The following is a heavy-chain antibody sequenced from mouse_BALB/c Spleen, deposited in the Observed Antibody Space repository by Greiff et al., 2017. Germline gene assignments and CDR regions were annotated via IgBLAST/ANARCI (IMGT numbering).Heavy chain of an antibody. D-gene: IGHD2-4*01. CDR3: ARGGIYYDYDGYAMDD. J-gene: IGHJ4*01. V-gene: IGHV7-3*02. CDR1: GFTFTDYY. Sequence: EVQLVESGGGLVQPGGSLRLSCATSGFTFTDYYMSWVRQPPGKALEWLGFIRNKANGYTTEYSASVKGRFTISRDNSQSILYLQMNTLRAEDSATYYCARGGIYYDYDGYAMDDWGQGTSVTVSS. CDR2: IRNKANGYTT.